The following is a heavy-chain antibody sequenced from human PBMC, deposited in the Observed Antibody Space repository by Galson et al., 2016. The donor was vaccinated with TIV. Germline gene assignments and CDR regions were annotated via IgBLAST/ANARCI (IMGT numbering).Heavy chain of an antibody. J-gene: IGHJ5*02. CDR1: GFTFGPFK. CDR3: ARVMYGSGWGYFDP. Sequence: SLRLSCAASGFTFGPFKMGWVRQVPGKGLVWVSSIGSRSSDKFYGDSVKGRFTISRDNTKNSLFLQMNSLRLYDTAVYYCARVMYGSGWGYFDPWGQGTPVTVSS. V-gene: IGHV3-21*06. CDR2: IGSRSSDK. D-gene: IGHD6-25*01.